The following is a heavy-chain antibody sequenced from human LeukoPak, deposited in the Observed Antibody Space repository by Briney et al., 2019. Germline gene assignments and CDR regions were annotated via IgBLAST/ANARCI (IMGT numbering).Heavy chain of an antibody. CDR2: IDSRGSGI. V-gene: IGHV3-48*03. J-gene: IGHJ4*02. CDR3: ARETASCGGDCYDY. CDR1: GFTFSDYE. Sequence: PGGSLRLSCAASGFTFSDYEFNWVRQAPGKGLEWVSYIDSRGSGIYYADSVKGRFTMSRDNAKNLVYLQMDSLSVEDTAIYFCARETASCGGDCYDYWGQGTLSPSP. D-gene: IGHD2-21*02.